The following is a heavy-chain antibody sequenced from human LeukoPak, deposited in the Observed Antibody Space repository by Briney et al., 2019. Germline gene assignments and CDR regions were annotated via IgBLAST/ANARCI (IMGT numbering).Heavy chain of an antibody. CDR1: GYTFTGYY. Sequence: ASVKVSCKASGYTFTGYYMHWVRQAPGQGLEWMGWINPNSGGTNYAQKFQGRVTMTRDTSISTAYMELSRLRSDDTAVYYCASPDCSSTSCYGLSFDVWGKGTTVTISS. CDR2: INPNSGGT. D-gene: IGHD2-2*01. CDR3: ASPDCSSTSCYGLSFDV. J-gene: IGHJ6*04. V-gene: IGHV1-2*02.